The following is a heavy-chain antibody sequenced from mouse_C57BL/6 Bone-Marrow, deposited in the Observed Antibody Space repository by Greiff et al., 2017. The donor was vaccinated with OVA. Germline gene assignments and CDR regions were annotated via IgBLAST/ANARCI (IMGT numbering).Heavy chain of an antibody. Sequence: EVQVVEFGGDLVKPGGSLKLSCAASGFTFSSYGMSWVRQTPDKRLEWVANICSGGSYNYYRDSVKGRFTISRDNAKNTLYLQMSSLKSEDTAMYYGARQGDYYGSSPFAYWGQGTLVTVSA. D-gene: IGHD1-1*01. J-gene: IGHJ3*01. V-gene: IGHV5-6*01. CDR3: ARQGDYYGSSPFAY. CDR1: GFTFSSYG. CDR2: ICSGGSYN.